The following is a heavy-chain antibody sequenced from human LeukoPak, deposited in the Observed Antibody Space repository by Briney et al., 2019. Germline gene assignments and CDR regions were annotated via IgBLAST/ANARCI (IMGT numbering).Heavy chain of an antibody. CDR1: GGSIRSSSYY. D-gene: IGHD6-19*01. V-gene: IGHV4-39*01. CDR3: ARQVVAVAGTGYFDY. CDR2: IYYSGST. Sequence: SEALSLTCTVSGGSIRSSSYYWGWIRQPPGKGLEWIGSIYYSGSTYYNASLKSRGTISVDTSKNQFSLKLNSVTAADTAVYFCARQVVAVAGTGYFDYWGQGTLVTVSS. J-gene: IGHJ4*02.